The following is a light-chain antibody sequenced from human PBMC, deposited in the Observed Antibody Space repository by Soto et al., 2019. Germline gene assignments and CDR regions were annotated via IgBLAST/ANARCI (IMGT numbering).Light chain of an antibody. CDR2: TAS. CDR1: QGISSY. J-gene: IGKJ5*01. V-gene: IGKV1-9*01. Sequence: DIQLTQSPSFLSASVGDRVTITCRASQGISSYLAWYQQKPGKAPNLLIHTASTLQSGVPSRFSDSGSGTEFTLTISSLQPEDFATYYCQQRNSYPIPFGQGTRLEIK. CDR3: QQRNSYPIP.